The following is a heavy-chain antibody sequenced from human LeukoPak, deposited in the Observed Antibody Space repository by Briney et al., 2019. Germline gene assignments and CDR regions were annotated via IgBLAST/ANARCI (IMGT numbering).Heavy chain of an antibody. D-gene: IGHD3-22*01. V-gene: IGHV1-18*01. CDR1: GYTFTSYV. CDR2: ISAYNGNT. J-gene: IGHJ4*02. CDR3: ARVNYYDSSGYYSH. Sequence: ASVKVSCKASGYTFTSYVISWVRQAPGQGLEWMEWISAYNGNTNYAQKLQGRVTMTTDTSTSTAYMELRSLRSDDTAVYYCARVNYYDSSGYYSHWGQGTLVTVSS.